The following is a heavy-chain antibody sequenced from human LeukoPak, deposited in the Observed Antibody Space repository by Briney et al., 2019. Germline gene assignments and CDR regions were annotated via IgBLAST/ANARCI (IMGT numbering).Heavy chain of an antibody. CDR2: ISSSSSTI. V-gene: IGHV3-48*04. Sequence: AGGSLRLSCAASGFTFSSYSMNWVRQAPGKGLEWVSYISSSSSTIYYADSVKGRFTISRDNAKNSLYLQMNSLRAEDTAVYYCARGCDSSSYPDSYWGQGTLVTVSS. CDR1: GFTFSSYS. CDR3: ARGCDSSSYPDSY. J-gene: IGHJ4*02. D-gene: IGHD6-13*01.